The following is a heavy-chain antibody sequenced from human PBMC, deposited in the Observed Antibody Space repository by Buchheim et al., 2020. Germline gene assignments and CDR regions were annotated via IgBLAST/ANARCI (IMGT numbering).Heavy chain of an antibody. CDR1: GGSFISDYY. CDR3: ASTTYENNGYYFDY. CDR2: IHHSGST. J-gene: IGHJ4*02. V-gene: IGHV4-34*02. D-gene: IGHD3-22*01. Sequence: QVQLQQWGAGLLKPSETLSLTCAVYGGSFISDYYWSWLRQSPGKGLELIGEIHHSGSTNSNPSPKSRVTTSVDTSKAQFSLKLTSVTAADTAVYYCASTTYENNGYYFDYWGLGTL.